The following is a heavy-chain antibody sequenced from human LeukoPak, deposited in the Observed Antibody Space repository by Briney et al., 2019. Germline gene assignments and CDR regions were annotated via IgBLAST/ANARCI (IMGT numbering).Heavy chain of an antibody. J-gene: IGHJ4*02. Sequence: GGSLRLSCAASGFTFNKYAMNWVRQPPGKGLEWVSSIAGTGGSTYYADSVKGRFTISRDNAKNSLYLQMNSLRAEDTAVYYCAKYHYGSGTSLGYWGQGTLVTVSS. CDR3: AKYHYGSGTSLGY. D-gene: IGHD3-10*01. CDR2: IAGTGGST. V-gene: IGHV3-23*01. CDR1: GFTFNKYA.